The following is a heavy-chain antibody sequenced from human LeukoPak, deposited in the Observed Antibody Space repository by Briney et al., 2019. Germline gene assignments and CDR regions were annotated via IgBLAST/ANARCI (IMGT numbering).Heavy chain of an antibody. Sequence: SETLSPTCTVSGGSISSYYWSWIRQPPGKGLEWIGYNYDSGSTNYNPSLKSRVTISVDTSKNQFSLKLSSVTAADTAVYYCARNGGGWSFDYWGQGTLVTVSS. J-gene: IGHJ4*02. CDR3: ARNGGGWSFDY. CDR1: GGSISSYY. CDR2: NYDSGST. D-gene: IGHD6-19*01. V-gene: IGHV4-59*08.